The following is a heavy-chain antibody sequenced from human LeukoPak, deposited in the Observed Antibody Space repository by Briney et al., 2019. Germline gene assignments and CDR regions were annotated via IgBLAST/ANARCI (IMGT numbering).Heavy chain of an antibody. Sequence: GGSLRLSCAASGFIFTDYWMYWVRQAPGRGLAWVANIKEDGSEKNYVDSVKGRFTISRDNAKNSLYLQMNSLTAEDTAIYFCARVSIFGVIMSLHIFDIWGQGTMVTVSS. D-gene: IGHD3-3*01. V-gene: IGHV3-7*04. CDR1: GFIFTDYW. J-gene: IGHJ3*02. CDR3: ARVSIFGVIMSLHIFDI. CDR2: IKEDGSEK.